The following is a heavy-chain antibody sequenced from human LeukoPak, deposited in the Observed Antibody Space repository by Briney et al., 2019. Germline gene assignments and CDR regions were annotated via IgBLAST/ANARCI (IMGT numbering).Heavy chain of an antibody. CDR3: ARGRSSTSFFIDY. CDR2: ISSSSSYI. V-gene: IGHV3-21*01. CDR1: GFTFSSYS. D-gene: IGHD2-2*01. Sequence: GGSLRLSCAASGFTFSSYSMNWVRQAPGKGLEWVSSISSSSSYIYYADSVKGRFTISRDNAKNSLYLQMNSLRAEGTAVYYCARGRSSTSFFIDYWGRGTLVTVSS. J-gene: IGHJ4*02.